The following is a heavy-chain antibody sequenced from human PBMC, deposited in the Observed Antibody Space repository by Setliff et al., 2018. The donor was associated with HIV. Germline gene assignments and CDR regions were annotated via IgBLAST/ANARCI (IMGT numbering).Heavy chain of an antibody. CDR3: AREDYYYYGMDV. V-gene: IGHV4-61*02. J-gene: IGHJ6*02. Sequence: SETLSLTCTVSGGSISSGSYYWNWIRQPAGKGLEWIGRIYTSGSTNYNPALKSRVTISVDTSKNQFSLKLSSVTAADTAVYYCAREDYYYYGMDVWGQGTKVTVSS. CDR1: GGSISSGSYY. CDR2: IYTSGST.